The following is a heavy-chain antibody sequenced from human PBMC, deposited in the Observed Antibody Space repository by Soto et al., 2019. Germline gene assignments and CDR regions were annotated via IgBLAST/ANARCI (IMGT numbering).Heavy chain of an antibody. J-gene: IGHJ3*02. Sequence: QVQLVQSGAEVKKPGASVKVSCKASGYTFTSYAMHWVRQAPGQRLEWMGWINAGNGNTKYSQKFQGRVTITRHTSASTAYMELSSLDSHVTALYHCSRIVGRFDIWGQGTMATVSS. CDR3: SRIVGRFDI. CDR1: GYTFTSYA. CDR2: INAGNGNT. D-gene: IGHD1-26*01. V-gene: IGHV1-3*01.